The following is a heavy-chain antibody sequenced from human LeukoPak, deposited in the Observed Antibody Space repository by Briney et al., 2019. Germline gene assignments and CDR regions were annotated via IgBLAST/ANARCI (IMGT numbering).Heavy chain of an antibody. V-gene: IGHV3-11*01. J-gene: IGHJ4*02. CDR3: ARGYYDLDY. CDR2: ISSSSSSV. CDR1: GFIFSDSY. Sequence: PGGSLRLSCAASGFIFSDSYMSWIRRAPGKGLEWVSCISSSSSSVYYADSVKGRFTISRDNAKNSLYLQMNSLRAEDTAIYYCARGYYDLDYWGQGTLVTVSS. D-gene: IGHD3-22*01.